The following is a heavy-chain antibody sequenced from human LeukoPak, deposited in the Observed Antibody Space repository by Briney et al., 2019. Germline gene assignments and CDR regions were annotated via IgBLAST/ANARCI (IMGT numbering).Heavy chain of an antibody. CDR1: GGSFSGYY. D-gene: IGHD4-17*01. J-gene: IGHJ4*02. Sequence: SETLSLTCAVSGGSFSGYYWTWIRQPPGKGLEWIGEINHSGNANYNPSLKSRVTISLDMSENHFTLKLTSVTAADTAVYYCARGQGTVTTHWGQGTLVTVSS. V-gene: IGHV4-34*01. CDR2: INHSGNA. CDR3: ARGQGTVTTH.